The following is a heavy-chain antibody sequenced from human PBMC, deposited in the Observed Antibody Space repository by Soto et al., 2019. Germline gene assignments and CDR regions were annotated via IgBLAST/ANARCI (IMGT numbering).Heavy chain of an antibody. V-gene: IGHV1-69*13. CDR2: IIPIFGTA. CDR3: ARDKGYYDTPRGPYNWFDP. D-gene: IGHD3-9*01. CDR1: GGTFSSYA. J-gene: IGHJ5*02. Sequence: SVKVSCKASGGTFSSYAISWVRQAPGQGLEWMGGIIPIFGTANYAQKFQGRVTITADESTSTAYMELSSLRSEDTAVYYCARDKGYYDTPRGPYNWFDPWGQGTLVTVSS.